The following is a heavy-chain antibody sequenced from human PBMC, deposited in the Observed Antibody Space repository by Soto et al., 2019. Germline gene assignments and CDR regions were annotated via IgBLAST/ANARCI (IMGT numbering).Heavy chain of an antibody. J-gene: IGHJ4*02. CDR1: GYSFTGYY. D-gene: IGHD2-8*02. Sequence: HEHLVQSGAEVKRPGASLKVSCKASGYSFTGYYIHWVRQAPGQGLQWMGWINPDRGATNYAQNFQCRVTLTRDTSISTAAMVLTSLTSDDTAVYYCARGDYGTGGYPFPYFGYWGQGTLVIVSS. CDR3: ARGDYGTGGYPFPYFGY. V-gene: IGHV1-2*02. CDR2: INPDRGAT.